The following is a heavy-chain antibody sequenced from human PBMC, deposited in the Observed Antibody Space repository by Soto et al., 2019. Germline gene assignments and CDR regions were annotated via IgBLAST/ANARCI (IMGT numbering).Heavy chain of an antibody. J-gene: IGHJ2*01. V-gene: IGHV3-48*02. D-gene: IGHD2-2*01. CDR2: ISSSSSTI. Sequence: EVQLVESGGGLVQPGGSLRLSCAASGFTFSSYSMNWVRQAPGKGLEWVSYISSSSSTIYYADSVKGRFTISRDNAKNSLYLQMNSLRDEDTAVYYCARDEYCSSTSCYVDWYFDLWGRGTLVTVSS. CDR3: ARDEYCSSTSCYVDWYFDL. CDR1: GFTFSSYS.